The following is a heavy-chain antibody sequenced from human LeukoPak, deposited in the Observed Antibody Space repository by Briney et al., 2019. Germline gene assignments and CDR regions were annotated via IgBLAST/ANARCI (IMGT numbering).Heavy chain of an antibody. D-gene: IGHD1-1*01. CDR3: ASGTYYYYYYMDV. J-gene: IGHJ6*03. CDR2: IYYSGST. Sequence: SETLSLTCTVSGGSISSGGYYWSWIRQHPEKGLEWIGYIYYSGSTYYNPSLESRVTISVDTSKNQFSLKLSSVTAADTAVYYCASGTYYYYYYMDVWGKGTTVTVSS. CDR1: GGSISSGGYY. V-gene: IGHV4-31*03.